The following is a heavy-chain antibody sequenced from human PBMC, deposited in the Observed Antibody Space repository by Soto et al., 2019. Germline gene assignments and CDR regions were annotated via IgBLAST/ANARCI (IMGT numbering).Heavy chain of an antibody. Sequence: HPGGSLRLSCEASGFSFGDDWMHWVRQAPGKGLVWVSSVSSVGSTTDYADSVKGRFTISRDNAKNTLYLQMNSLGAEDTAVYYCVRGKYSGSYFFDYWGQGTLVTVSS. CDR3: VRGKYSGSYFFDY. CDR1: GFSFGDDW. V-gene: IGHV3-74*01. D-gene: IGHD1-26*01. CDR2: VSSVGSTT. J-gene: IGHJ4*02.